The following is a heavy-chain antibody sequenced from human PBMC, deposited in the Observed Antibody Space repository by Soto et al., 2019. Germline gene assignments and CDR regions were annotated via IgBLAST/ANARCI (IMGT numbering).Heavy chain of an antibody. CDR3: ERDLVRGDRRVVDP. D-gene: IGHD3-10*01. J-gene: IGHJ5*02. V-gene: IGHV3-48*03. CDR2: ISSNGSAI. Sequence: GGSLRLSCAASGFTFSRFEMNWVRQAPGQGLEWVSCISSNGSAIYYADSVKGRFTISRDNAKNSLYLQMNRLRAEDKAVYYCERDLVRGDRRVVDPWGQGTLVPVSS. CDR1: GFTFSRFE.